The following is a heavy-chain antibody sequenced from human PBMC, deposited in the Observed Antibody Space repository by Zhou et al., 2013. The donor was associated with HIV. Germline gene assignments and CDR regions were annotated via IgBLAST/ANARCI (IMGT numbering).Heavy chain of an antibody. J-gene: IGHJ4*02. CDR1: GFTFSSYS. D-gene: IGHD2-2*01. Sequence: EVQLVESGGGLVKPGGSLRLSCAASGFTFSSYSINWVRQAPGKGLEWVSSISGSSSFIYYADSVKGRFTISRDNAKNSLYLQMNSLRAEDTAVYYCARRPTPPVPARPTTWGQGTLVHRLL. CDR3: ARRPTPPVPARPTT. CDR2: ISGSSSFI. V-gene: IGHV3-21*01.